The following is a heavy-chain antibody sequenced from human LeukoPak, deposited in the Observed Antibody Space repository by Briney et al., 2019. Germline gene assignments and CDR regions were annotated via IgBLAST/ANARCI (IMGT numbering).Heavy chain of an antibody. D-gene: IGHD6-19*01. CDR3: ARDDSAWYAY. CDR2: ISSSGRSI. CDR1: GFTFSSYE. Sequence: GGSLRLSCAASGFTFSSYEMNWVRQATGKGLEWVSYISSSGRSIYYADSVKGRFTISRDNAKNSLYLKMNSLRAEDTAVYYCARDDSAWYAYWGPGTLVTVSS. V-gene: IGHV3-48*03. J-gene: IGHJ4*02.